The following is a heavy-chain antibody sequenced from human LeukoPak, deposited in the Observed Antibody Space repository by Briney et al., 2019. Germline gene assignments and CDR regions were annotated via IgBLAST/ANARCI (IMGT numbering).Heavy chain of an antibody. D-gene: IGHD3-3*01. CDR1: GFTFSSYA. CDR3: ARDGDLGY. V-gene: IGHV3-48*02. CDR2: ISRGSSTI. J-gene: IGHJ4*02. Sequence: GGSLRLSCAASGFTFSSYAMSWVRQAPGKGLEWVSHISRGSSTIYYADSVKGRFTISRDNAKSSLYLQMNSLRDEDTAVYYCARDGDLGYWGQGTLVTVSS.